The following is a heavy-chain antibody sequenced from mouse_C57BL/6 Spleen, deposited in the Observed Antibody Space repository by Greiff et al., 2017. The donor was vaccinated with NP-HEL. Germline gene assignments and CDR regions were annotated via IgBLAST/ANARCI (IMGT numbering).Heavy chain of an antibody. D-gene: IGHD1-1*02. J-gene: IGHJ2*01. CDR2: IYPGDGDT. V-gene: IGHV1-82*01. Sequence: VKLMESGPELVKPGASVKISCKASGYAFSSSWMNWVKQRPGKGLEWIGRIYPGDGDTNYNGKFKGKATLTADKSSSTAYMQLSSLTSEDSAVYFCARTPLLWFDYWGQGTTLTVSS. CDR3: ARTPLLWFDY. CDR1: GYAFSSSW.